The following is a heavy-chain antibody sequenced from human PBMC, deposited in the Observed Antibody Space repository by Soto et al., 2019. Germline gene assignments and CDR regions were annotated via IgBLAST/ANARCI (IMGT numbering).Heavy chain of an antibody. V-gene: IGHV3-30*03. CDR3: AYSHKAARLIPLTFDP. J-gene: IGHJ5*02. D-gene: IGHD6-6*01. CDR2: ISYDGSGE. CDR1: GLTFSSYD. Sequence: GGSLRLSCAASGLTFSSYDMHWVRRTPGAGLEWVTVISYDGSGEDYADSVRGRFTVSRDNPRYTLFLQMDGLRPEDTGVYYCAYSHKAARLIPLTFDPWGQGALVTVSS.